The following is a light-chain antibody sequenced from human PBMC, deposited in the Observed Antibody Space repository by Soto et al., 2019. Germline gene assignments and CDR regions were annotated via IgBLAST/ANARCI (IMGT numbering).Light chain of an antibody. CDR2: FAS. CDR3: LQTDSVPFT. J-gene: IGKJ2*01. Sequence: DIQMTQSPSSLSASVGDRVTLTCRASQSISSYLNWYQLKPGRPPKLLIYFASSLQAGVPSRFRGAGTETVFTLTITYPQPEFFSFYFCLQTDSVPFTFGQGT. V-gene: IGKV1-39*01. CDR1: QSISSY.